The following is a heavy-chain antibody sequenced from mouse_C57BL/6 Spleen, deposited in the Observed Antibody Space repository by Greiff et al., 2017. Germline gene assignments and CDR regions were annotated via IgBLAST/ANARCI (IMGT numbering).Heavy chain of an antibody. J-gene: IGHJ2*01. CDR3: ARFDYDGPYYFDY. CDR2: INPGSGGT. CDR1: GYAFTNYL. Sequence: VQGVESGAELVRPGTSVKVSCKASGYAFTNYLIEWVKQRPGQGLEWIGVINPGSGGTNYNEKFKGKATLTAGKSSSTADMQLSSLTSEDSAVYFCARFDYDGPYYFDYWGQGTTLTVSS. V-gene: IGHV1-54*01. D-gene: IGHD2-3*01.